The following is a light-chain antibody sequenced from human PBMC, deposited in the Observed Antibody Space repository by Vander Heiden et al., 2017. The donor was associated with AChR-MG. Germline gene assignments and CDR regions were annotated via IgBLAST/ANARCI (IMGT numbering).Light chain of an antibody. CDR3: QQYCGSPRWT. CDR2: GAS. V-gene: IGKV3-20*01. Sequence: EIVLTQSPRTLSLSPGERATLSCRAGQSVSSSYLAWYQQKPGQAPRLLIYGASSRATGIPDRFSGSGCGTDFTLTISRREPEDFAVYYCQQYCGSPRWTFGQRTKVEIK. CDR1: QSVSSSY. J-gene: IGKJ1*01.